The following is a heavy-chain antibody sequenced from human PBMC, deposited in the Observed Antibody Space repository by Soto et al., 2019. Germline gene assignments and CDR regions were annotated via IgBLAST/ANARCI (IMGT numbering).Heavy chain of an antibody. CDR1: GGSISSGDYY. CDR2: IYYSGST. D-gene: IGHD3-22*01. V-gene: IGHV4-30-4*01. J-gene: IGHJ4*02. Sequence: TVSGGSISSGDYYWSWIRQPPGKGLEWIGYIYYSGSTYYNPSLKSRVTISVDTSKNQFSLKLSSVTAADTAVYYCARGGFYYYDSSGYFGYWGQGTLVTVYS. CDR3: ARGGFYYYDSSGYFGY.